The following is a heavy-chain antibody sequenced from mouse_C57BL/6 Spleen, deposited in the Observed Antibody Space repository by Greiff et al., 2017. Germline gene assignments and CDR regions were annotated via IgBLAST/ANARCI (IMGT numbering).Heavy chain of an antibody. CDR1: GYAFTNYL. CDR2: INPGSGGT. Sequence: QVQLQQSGAELVRPGTSVKVSCKASGYAFTNYLIEWVKQRPGQGLEWIGVINPGSGGTNYNEKFKGKATLTADKSSSTAYMQLSSLTSEDSAVXFYARKGWAYYFDYWGQGTTLTVSS. CDR3: ARKGWAYYFDY. V-gene: IGHV1-54*01. J-gene: IGHJ2*01. D-gene: IGHD3-2*02.